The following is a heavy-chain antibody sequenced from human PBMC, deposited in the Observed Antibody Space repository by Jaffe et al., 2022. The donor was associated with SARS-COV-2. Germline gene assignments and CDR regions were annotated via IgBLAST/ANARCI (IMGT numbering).Heavy chain of an antibody. D-gene: IGHD2-2*02. J-gene: IGHJ6*02. CDR1: GFTFSSYA. V-gene: IGHV3-23*01. CDR2: ISGSGDSA. Sequence: EVQLLESGGGLLQPGGSLRLSCEASGFTFSSYAMKWVRQAPGEGLEWVSTISGSGDSAYYADFVEGRFTVSRDNSKSTLYLQMNGLRADDTALYYCAKSVLPTTILRGSLIYYYYSFDVWGQGTTVTVSS. CDR3: AKSVLPTTILRGSLIYYYYSFDV.